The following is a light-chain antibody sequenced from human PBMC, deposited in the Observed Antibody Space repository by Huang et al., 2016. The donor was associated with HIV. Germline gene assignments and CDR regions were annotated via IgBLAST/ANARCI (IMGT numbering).Light chain of an antibody. CDR2: WAS. CDR3: QQYYDTPYT. Sequence: DIVMTQSPDSLAVSLGERATINCKSSQSVLSNSNNKNYLSWFQQKPGQPPKQLIYWASTRESGVPDRFSGSGSGTDFTLTISGLQAEDVAVYYCQQYYDTPYTFGQGTKLEI. CDR1: QSVLSNSNNKNY. V-gene: IGKV4-1*01. J-gene: IGKJ2*01.